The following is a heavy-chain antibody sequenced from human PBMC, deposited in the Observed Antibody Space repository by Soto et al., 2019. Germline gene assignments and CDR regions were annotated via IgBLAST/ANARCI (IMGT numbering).Heavy chain of an antibody. CDR3: AKNGYGSDVLWWFDP. CDR1: GGTFSNYA. CDR2: ISSSSDNT. D-gene: IGHD5-12*01. Sequence: VQLVQSGAEVKKPGSSVKVSCTASGGTFSNYAMSWVRQAPGTGLEWVSAISSSSDNTYYADSVKGRFTISRDNAKNTLSLQMDSLRAEDTAVYYCAKNGYGSDVLWWFDPWGQGTLVTVSS. J-gene: IGHJ5*02. V-gene: IGHV3-23*04.